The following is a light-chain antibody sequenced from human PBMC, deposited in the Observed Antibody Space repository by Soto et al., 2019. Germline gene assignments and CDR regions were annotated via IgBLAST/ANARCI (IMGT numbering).Light chain of an antibody. Sequence: QSVLTQPASVSGSPGQSITISCTGPSSDVGSYNLVSWYQQYPGKAPKLIIFEVFKRPSGVSHRFSGSKSGNTASLTISGLQAEDEANYYCCSYADRATYVFGGGTKVTVL. CDR3: CSYADRATYV. CDR2: EVF. J-gene: IGLJ1*01. CDR1: SSDVGSYNL. V-gene: IGLV2-23*02.